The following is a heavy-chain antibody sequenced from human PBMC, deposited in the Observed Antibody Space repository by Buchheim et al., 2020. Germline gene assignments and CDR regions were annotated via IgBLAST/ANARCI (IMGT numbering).Heavy chain of an antibody. D-gene: IGHD1-14*01. CDR2: INHSGST. CDR3: ARERGKIKIRTRNNWFDP. J-gene: IGHJ5*02. V-gene: IGHV4-34*01. Sequence: QVQLQQWGAGLLKPSETLSLTCAVYGGSFSGYYWSWIRQPPGKGLEWIGEINHSGSTNYNPSLKSRVTISVDTSKNQFSLKLSSVTAADTAVYYCARERGKIKIRTRNNWFDPWGQGTL. CDR1: GGSFSGYY.